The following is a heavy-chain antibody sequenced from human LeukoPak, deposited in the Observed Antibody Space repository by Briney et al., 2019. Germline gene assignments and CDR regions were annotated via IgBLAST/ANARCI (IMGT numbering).Heavy chain of an antibody. CDR3: ASTAQGGPTMLDP. J-gene: IGHJ5*02. CDR1: GYTFSNYG. Sequence: GASVKVSCKASGYTFSNYGISWVRQAPGQGLEWMGWISSYNDNTNYAQKLQGRVTMTTDTSTSTAYMELRSLRSDDTAVYYCASTAQGGPTMLDPWGQGTLVTVSS. V-gene: IGHV1-18*01. CDR2: ISSYNDNT. D-gene: IGHD4/OR15-4a*01.